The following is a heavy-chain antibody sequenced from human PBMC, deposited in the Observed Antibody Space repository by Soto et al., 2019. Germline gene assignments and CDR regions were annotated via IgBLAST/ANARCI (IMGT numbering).Heavy chain of an antibody. CDR1: GYSFTNYG. V-gene: IGHV1-18*01. J-gene: IGHJ6*03. Sequence: QDQLVQSGAEVKKPGASVTVSCKASGYSFTNYGITWVRQAPGQGLEWLGWISAFNGNTHYAQKVQGRVTMTTDASTSTAYMELRSLRSDDTAVYYCARDRGVAPPVAGNTHYYYYMDVLGKGTTVTVSS. CDR2: ISAFNGNT. D-gene: IGHD6-19*01. CDR3: ARDRGVAPPVAGNTHYYYYMDV.